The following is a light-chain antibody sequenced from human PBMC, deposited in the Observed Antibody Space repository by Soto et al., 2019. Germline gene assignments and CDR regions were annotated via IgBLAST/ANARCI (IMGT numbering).Light chain of an antibody. CDR2: GAS. V-gene: IGKV3-15*01. Sequence: IVLTHSPGTLSLSPWERATLSCRASQSVSSNLAWYQQKPGQAPRLLIYGASTRATGIPARFSGSGSGTEFTLTISSLQSEDFAVYYCQQYNNWPQKFGQGTKVDIK. CDR1: QSVSSN. J-gene: IGKJ1*01. CDR3: QQYNNWPQK.